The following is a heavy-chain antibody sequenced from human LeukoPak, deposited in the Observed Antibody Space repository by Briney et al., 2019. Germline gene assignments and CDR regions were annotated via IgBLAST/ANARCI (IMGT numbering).Heavy chain of an antibody. J-gene: IGHJ4*02. D-gene: IGHD3-10*01. CDR1: GGPISSGDYY. Sequence: SQTLSLTCTVSGGPISSGDYYWSWIRQPPGKGLEWIGYIYYSGSTYYNPSLKSRVTISVDTSKNQFSLKLSSVTAADTAVYYCARDAQGSGSYSSDYWGQGTLVTVSS. CDR2: IYYSGST. V-gene: IGHV4-30-4*01. CDR3: ARDAQGSGSYSSDY.